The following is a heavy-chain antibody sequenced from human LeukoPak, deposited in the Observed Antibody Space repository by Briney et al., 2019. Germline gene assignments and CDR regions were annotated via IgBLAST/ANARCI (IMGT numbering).Heavy chain of an antibody. CDR2: IYYSGST. J-gene: IGHJ4*02. CDR1: GGSISSYY. V-gene: IGHV4-59*01. CDR3: ARKDFDWLLFDY. Sequence: SETLSLTCTASGGSISSYYWSWIRQPPGKGLEWIGYIYYSGSTNYNPSLKSRVTISVDTSKNQFSLKLSSVTAADTAVYYCARKDFDWLLFDYWGQGTLVTVSS. D-gene: IGHD3-9*01.